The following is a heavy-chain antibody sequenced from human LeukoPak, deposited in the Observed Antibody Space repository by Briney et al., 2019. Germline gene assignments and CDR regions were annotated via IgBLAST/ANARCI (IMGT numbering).Heavy chain of an antibody. D-gene: IGHD6-13*01. J-gene: IGHJ4*02. CDR1: GGSISSSSYY. Sequence: KPSETLSLTCTVSGGSISSSSYYWGWIPQPPGKGLEWIGSIYYSGSTYYNPSLKSRCTISVDTAKNQFPLQLSSVNAGDTAVYYCARLLRVTAAAKGYFDYWGQGTLVTVSS. V-gene: IGHV4-39*01. CDR3: ARLLRVTAAAKGYFDY. CDR2: IYYSGST.